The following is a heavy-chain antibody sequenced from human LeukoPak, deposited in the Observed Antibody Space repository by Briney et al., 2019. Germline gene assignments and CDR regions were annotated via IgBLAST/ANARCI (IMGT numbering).Heavy chain of an antibody. J-gene: IGHJ5*02. CDR2: MNPNSGNT. Sequence: ASVKVSCKATGYTFTSYDINWVRQAPGQGVEWMGRMNPNSGNTGYVQKFQGSVTMTRNTSISTAYMELSSLRSEDTAVYYCARGGTIAARGGNWFDPWGQGTLVTVSS. D-gene: IGHD6-6*01. V-gene: IGHV1-8*01. CDR1: GYTFTSYD. CDR3: ARGGTIAARGGNWFDP.